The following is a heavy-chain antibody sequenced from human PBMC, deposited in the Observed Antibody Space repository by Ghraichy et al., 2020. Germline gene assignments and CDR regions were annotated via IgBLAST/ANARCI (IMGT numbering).Heavy chain of an antibody. CDR1: GFSLSTSSVG. V-gene: IGHV2-5*02. CDR2: IYWDDDK. D-gene: IGHD4-23*01. CDR3: ARTFGGGNSAYSDY. J-gene: IGHJ4*02. Sequence: SGPTLVKPTQTLTLTCTFSGFSLSTSSVGVGWIRQPPGKALEWLAVIYWDDDKRYSPSLKSRLTITKDPTKNQVVLTMTNMDPVDTATYYCARTFGGGNSAYSDYWGQGTLVTVSS.